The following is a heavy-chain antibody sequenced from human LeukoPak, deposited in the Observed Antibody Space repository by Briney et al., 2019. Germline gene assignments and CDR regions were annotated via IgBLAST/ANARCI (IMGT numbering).Heavy chain of an antibody. CDR3: ARARYCSSTSCDDQFLIWFDP. CDR2: MNRNSGNT. CDR1: GSTFTSYD. V-gene: IGHV1-8*03. J-gene: IGHJ5*02. D-gene: IGHD2-2*01. Sequence: GASVKVSCKASGSTFTSYDINWVRQATGQGLEWMGWMNRNSGNTGYAQKFQGRVTITRNTTISTAYMELSSLRSEDTAVYYCARARYCSSTSCDDQFLIWFDPWGQGTLVTVSS.